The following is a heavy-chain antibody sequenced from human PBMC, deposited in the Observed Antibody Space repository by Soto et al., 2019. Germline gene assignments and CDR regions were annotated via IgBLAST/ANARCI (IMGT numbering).Heavy chain of an antibody. J-gene: IGHJ5*02. V-gene: IGHV3-23*01. CDR2: IGGSGYDT. D-gene: IGHD2-15*01. Sequence: VGSLRLSCTASGFTFSSYAMSWVRQAQGKGLEWVSAIGGSGYDTYYTDSVKGRFTISRDNSKNTLYLQMNSLRAEDTAVYYCARDLERYCSGGSCYSWFDPWGQGTLVTVSS. CDR1: GFTFSSYA. CDR3: ARDLERYCSGGSCYSWFDP.